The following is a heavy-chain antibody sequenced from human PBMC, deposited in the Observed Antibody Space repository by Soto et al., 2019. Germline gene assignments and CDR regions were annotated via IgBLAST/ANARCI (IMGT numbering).Heavy chain of an antibody. J-gene: IGHJ5*02. CDR1: GGSISSGDYY. CDR3: ARDPGLDFWSGYYA. D-gene: IGHD3-3*01. CDR2: IYYSGST. V-gene: IGHV4-30-4*01. Sequence: SETLSLTCTVSGGSISSGDYYWSWIRQPPGKGLEWIGYIYYSGSTYYNPSLKSRVTISVDTSKNQFSLKLSSVTAADTAVYYCARDPGLDFWSGYYACGQRTLVTVSS.